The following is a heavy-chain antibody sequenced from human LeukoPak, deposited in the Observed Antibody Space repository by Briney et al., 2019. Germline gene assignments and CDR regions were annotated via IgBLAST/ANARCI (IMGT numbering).Heavy chain of an antibody. CDR2: ISYSGNT. V-gene: IGHV4-39*02. CDR1: AGSISSSDYY. Sequence: PSETLSLTCTVSAGSISSSDYYWGWIRQSPGKGLEWIVRISYSGNTYYNPSLKSRVTISVDTSKNHFSLRLSSVTAADTAIYFCSRLTHSYYSDTSGYYPYYYMDVWGEGTTVTVSS. D-gene: IGHD3-22*01. CDR3: SRLTHSYYSDTSGYYPYYYMDV. J-gene: IGHJ6*03.